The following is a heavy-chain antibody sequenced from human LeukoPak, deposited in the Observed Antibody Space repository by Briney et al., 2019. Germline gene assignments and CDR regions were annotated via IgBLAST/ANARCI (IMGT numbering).Heavy chain of an antibody. CDR3: ARASAADCSSTSCYVGDFVY. D-gene: IGHD2-2*01. CDR2: ISSSSSYI. V-gene: IGHV3-21*01. Sequence: GGSLRLSCAASGFTFSSYSMNWVRQAPGKGLEWVSSISSSSSYIYYADSVKGRFTISRDNAKNSLYLQMNSLRAEDTAVYYCARASAADCSSTSCYVGDFVYWGQGTLVTVSS. CDR1: GFTFSSYS. J-gene: IGHJ4*02.